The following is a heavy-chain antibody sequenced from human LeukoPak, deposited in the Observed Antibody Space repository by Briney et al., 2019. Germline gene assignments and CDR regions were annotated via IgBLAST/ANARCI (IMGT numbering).Heavy chain of an antibody. J-gene: IGHJ6*03. D-gene: IGHD3-22*01. V-gene: IGHV3-7*01. CDR1: GFTFSSYW. Sequence: PGGSLRLSCAASGFTFSSYWMSWVRQAPGKGLEWVANIKQDGSEKYYVDSVKGRFTISRDNAKNSLYLQMNSLRAENTAVYYCARDSSLVVINTREYYYYYMDVWGKGTTVTISS. CDR2: IKQDGSEK. CDR3: ARDSSLVVINTREYYYYYMDV.